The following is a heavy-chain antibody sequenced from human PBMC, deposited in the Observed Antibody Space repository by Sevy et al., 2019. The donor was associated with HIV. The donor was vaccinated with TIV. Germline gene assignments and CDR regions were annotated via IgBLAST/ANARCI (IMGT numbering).Heavy chain of an antibody. Sequence: GGSLRLSCAASGFTFSSYAMSWVRQAPGKGLEWVSAISGSGGSTYYADSVKGRFTISKDNSKKTLYLQMNSLRAEDTAVYYCAKDTLVVIQYYFDYWGQGTLVTVSS. CDR1: GFTFSSYA. CDR2: ISGSGGST. CDR3: AKDTLVVIQYYFDY. J-gene: IGHJ4*02. V-gene: IGHV3-23*01. D-gene: IGHD3-22*01.